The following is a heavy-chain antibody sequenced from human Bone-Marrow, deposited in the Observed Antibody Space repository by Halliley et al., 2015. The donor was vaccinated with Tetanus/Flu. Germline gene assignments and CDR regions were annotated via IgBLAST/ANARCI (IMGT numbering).Heavy chain of an antibody. J-gene: IGHJ4*02. CDR3: SRIRSNIFEY. Sequence: LEKPTQTLTLTCTFSGFSLNTSGMCVGWIRQPPGKALEWLALIAWDDEKYYSKSLKTRLTISRDTSKNQVVLTVTNMDPVDTGTYYCSRIRSNIFEYWGQGALVTVSS. CDR1: GFSLNTSGMC. V-gene: IGHV2-70*13. CDR2: IAWDDEK.